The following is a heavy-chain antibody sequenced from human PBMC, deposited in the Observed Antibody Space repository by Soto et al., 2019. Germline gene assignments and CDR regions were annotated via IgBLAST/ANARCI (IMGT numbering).Heavy chain of an antibody. CDR2: IIPIFGTA. CDR1: GGTFSSYA. J-gene: IGHJ4*02. V-gene: IGHV1-69*13. CDR3: AREVRSAYYYSDY. Sequence: SSVKVSCKASGGTFSSYAISWVRQAPGQGLEWMGGIIPIFGTANYAQKFQGRVTITADESTSTAYMELSSLRSEDTAVYYCAREVRSAYYYSDYWGQGILVPVHS. D-gene: IGHD3-22*01.